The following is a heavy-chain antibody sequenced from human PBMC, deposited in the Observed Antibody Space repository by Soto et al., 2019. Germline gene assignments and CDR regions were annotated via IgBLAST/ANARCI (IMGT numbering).Heavy chain of an antibody. Sequence: EVQLVESGGGLVQPGGSLRLSCAASGFTFSDHYMDWVRQAPGKGLEWVGRTGNRANAYTTEYAASVQGRFTILRDDSKNSLYLQMNGLTTEDTPVYYCARDRFDGSGDHFDYWGQGTLVTVSS. CDR2: TGNRANAYTT. J-gene: IGHJ4*02. D-gene: IGHD3-22*01. CDR1: GFTFSDHY. CDR3: ARDRFDGSGDHFDY. V-gene: IGHV3-72*01.